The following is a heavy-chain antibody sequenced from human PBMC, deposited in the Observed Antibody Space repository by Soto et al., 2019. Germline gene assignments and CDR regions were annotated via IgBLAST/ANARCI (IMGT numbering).Heavy chain of an antibody. Sequence: SETLSLTCTVSGFSISSGDYYWIWIRQPPGKGLEWIGYIYYSGSTYYNPSLKSRVTISVDTSKNQFSLKLSSVTAADTAVYYCARAYPGDYDILTGYYTYFDYWGQGTLVTVSS. V-gene: IGHV4-30-4*01. D-gene: IGHD3-9*01. CDR2: IYYSGST. J-gene: IGHJ4*02. CDR3: ARAYPGDYDILTGYYTYFDY. CDR1: GFSISSGDYY.